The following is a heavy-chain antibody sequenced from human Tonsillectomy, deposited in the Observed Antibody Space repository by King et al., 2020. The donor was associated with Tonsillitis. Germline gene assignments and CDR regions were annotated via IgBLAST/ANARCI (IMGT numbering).Heavy chain of an antibody. CDR2: ITSNSASI. V-gene: IGHV3-9*01. D-gene: IGHD1-26*01. CDR3: AKAVVGATNWFDS. J-gene: IGHJ5*01. Sequence: VQLVESGGGLVQPGRSLRLSCAASGFTFDDYAMHWVRQAPGKGLEWVSTITSNSASIGYADSVKGRFTISRDNAKNSLYLQMNSLRPEDTALYYCAKAVVGATNWFDSWGQGTLVTVSS. CDR1: GFTFDDYA.